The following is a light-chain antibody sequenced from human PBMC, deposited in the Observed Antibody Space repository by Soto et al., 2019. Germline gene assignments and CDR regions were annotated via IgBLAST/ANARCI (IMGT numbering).Light chain of an antibody. Sequence: DIQMTQSPSTLSASVGARVTITCRTSQRISSWLAWYQQKPGKAPKLLIYEASSLDIGVPSRFSGSGSGTEFTLTISSLQPDDFATYYCQQYNSYWTFGQGTKVEIK. V-gene: IGKV1-5*03. CDR1: QRISSW. CDR2: EAS. CDR3: QQYNSYWT. J-gene: IGKJ1*01.